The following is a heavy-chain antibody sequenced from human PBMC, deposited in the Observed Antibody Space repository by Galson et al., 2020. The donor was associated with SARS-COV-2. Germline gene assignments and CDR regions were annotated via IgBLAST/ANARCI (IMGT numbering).Heavy chain of an antibody. V-gene: IGHV4-59*01. CDR3: AKILAYGQYGDYGLDWFDP. D-gene: IGHD4-17*01. CDR2: IYYSGTT. Sequence: SETLSLTCTVSGCSISPYYWTWIRQPPGKGLEWIGYIYYSGTTNYNPSLKSRVTISVDTSKNQFSLKLTSVTAADTAVYYCAKILAYGQYGDYGLDWFDPWGQGTLVTVSS. J-gene: IGHJ5*02. CDR1: GCSISPYY.